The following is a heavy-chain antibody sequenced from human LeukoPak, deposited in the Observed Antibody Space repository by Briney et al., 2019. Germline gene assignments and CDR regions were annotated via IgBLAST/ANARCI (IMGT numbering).Heavy chain of an antibody. CDR1: GGSFSGYY. CDR2: INHSGST. CDR3: AGELLSWFDP. Sequence: SETLSLTCAVYGGSFSGYYWSWIRQPPGKGLEWIGEINHSGSTNYNPSLKSRVIISVDTSKNQFSLKLSSVTAADTAVYYCAGELLSWFDPWGQGTLVTVSS. V-gene: IGHV4-34*01. J-gene: IGHJ5*02. D-gene: IGHD1-26*01.